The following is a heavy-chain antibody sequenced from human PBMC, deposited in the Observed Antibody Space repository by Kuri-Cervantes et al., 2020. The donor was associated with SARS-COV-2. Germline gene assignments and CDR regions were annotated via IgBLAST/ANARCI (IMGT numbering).Heavy chain of an antibody. V-gene: IGHV4-38-2*02. J-gene: IGHJ3*02. CDR1: GYSISSGYY. Sequence: GSLRLSCTVSGYSISSGYYWGWIRQPPGKGLEWIGSIYHSGRTYYNPSLKSRVTISVDTSKNQFSLKLSSVTAADTAVYYCARVPRFCTNGVCYAFDIWGQGTMVTVSS. CDR3: ARVPRFCTNGVCYAFDI. D-gene: IGHD2-8*01. CDR2: IYHSGRT.